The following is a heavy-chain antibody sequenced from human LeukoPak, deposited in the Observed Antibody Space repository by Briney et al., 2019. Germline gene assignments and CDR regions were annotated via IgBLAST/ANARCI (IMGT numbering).Heavy chain of an antibody. CDR1: GGSFSGYY. J-gene: IGHJ4*02. Sequence: SETLSLTCAVYGGSFSGYYWSWIRQPPGKGLEWIGEINHSGSTNYNPSLKSRVTISVDTSKNQFSLKLSPVTAADTAVYYCARGAHYYDILTGYPRPQYYFDYWGQGTLVTVSS. V-gene: IGHV4-34*01. CDR2: INHSGST. D-gene: IGHD3-9*01. CDR3: ARGAHYYDILTGYPRPQYYFDY.